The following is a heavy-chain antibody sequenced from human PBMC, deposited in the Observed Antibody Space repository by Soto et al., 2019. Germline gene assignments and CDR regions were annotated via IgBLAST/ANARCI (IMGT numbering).Heavy chain of an antibody. V-gene: IGHV1-46*03. CDR3: ARPGSCSSTSCYLDY. Sequence: QVQLVQSGAEVKKPGASVKVSCKASGYTFTSYYMHWVRQAPGQGLEWMGIINPSGGSTSYAQKFKGRVTMTRDTSTSTVYMELSSMRSEDTAVYYWARPGSCSSTSCYLDYWGQGTLVTVSS. CDR1: GYTFTSYY. CDR2: INPSGGST. D-gene: IGHD2-2*01. J-gene: IGHJ4*02.